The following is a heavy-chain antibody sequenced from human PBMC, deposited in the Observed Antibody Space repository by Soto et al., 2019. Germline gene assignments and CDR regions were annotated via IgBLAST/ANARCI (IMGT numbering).Heavy chain of an antibody. CDR3: AKDSKSVSVSAARVYGMDV. CDR2: TRSNGEHT. D-gene: IGHD2-2*01. CDR1: GFMFSSFA. V-gene: IGHV3-23*01. J-gene: IGHJ6*02. Sequence: EVQILESGGGMVQPGGSLRLSCAGSGFMFSSFAMTWVRQAPGKGLGWVSTTRSNGEHTYYADSVKGRFTVSRDNSKNTLFSEMSSLRAEDSAIYYCAKDSKSVSVSAARVYGMDVWGQGTTVTVSS.